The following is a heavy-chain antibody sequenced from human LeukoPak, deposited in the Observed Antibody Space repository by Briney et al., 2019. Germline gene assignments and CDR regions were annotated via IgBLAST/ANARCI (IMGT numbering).Heavy chain of an antibody. D-gene: IGHD3-22*01. Sequence: PGGSLRLSCAASGFTFSSYAMSWVRQAPGKGLEWVSSISSSSSYIYYADSVKGRFTISRDNAKNSLYLQMNSLRAEDTAVYYCARDAPNTMIVVVYDAFDIWGQGTMVTVSS. CDR2: ISSSSSYI. V-gene: IGHV3-21*01. CDR1: GFTFSSYA. J-gene: IGHJ3*02. CDR3: ARDAPNTMIVVVYDAFDI.